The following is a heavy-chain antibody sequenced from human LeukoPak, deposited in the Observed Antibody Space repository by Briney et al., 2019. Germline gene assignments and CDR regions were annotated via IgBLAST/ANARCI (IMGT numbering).Heavy chain of an antibody. D-gene: IGHD6-13*01. V-gene: IGHV1-46*01. J-gene: IGHJ4*02. CDR3: AREGQRQQLAEFDY. Sequence: ASVKVSCKASGYTFTSYYMHWVRQAPGQGLEWMGIINPSGGTTSYAQKFQGRVTMTRDTSISTAYMELSRLRSDDTAVYYCAREGQRQQLAEFDYWGQGTLVTVSS. CDR1: GYTFTSYY. CDR2: INPSGGTT.